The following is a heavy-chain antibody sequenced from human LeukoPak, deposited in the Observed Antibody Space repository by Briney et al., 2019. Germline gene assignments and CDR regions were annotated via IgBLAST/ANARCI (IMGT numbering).Heavy chain of an antibody. Sequence: ASVKVSCRASGGTFKIYAISWVRRARGQGLEWMGRIIPICGTANYAQKFQGRVTITTDESTSTAYMELSSLRSEDTAVYYCASQKGVVGVDYWGQGTLVTVSS. CDR3: ASQKGVVGVDY. J-gene: IGHJ4*02. V-gene: IGHV1-69*05. D-gene: IGHD1-26*01. CDR1: GGTFKIYA. CDR2: IIPICGTA.